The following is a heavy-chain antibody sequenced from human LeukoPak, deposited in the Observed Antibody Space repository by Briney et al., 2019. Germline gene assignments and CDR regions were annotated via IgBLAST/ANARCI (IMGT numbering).Heavy chain of an antibody. CDR1: GFTFSDYY. D-gene: IGHD2-2*03. V-gene: IGHV3-11*01. CDR2: ISSSGSTI. CDR3: ARGGGYCSSTSCYGQNWFDP. Sequence: GGSLRLSCAASGFTFSDYYMSRIRQAPGKGLEWVSYISSSGSTIYYADSVKGRFTISRDNAKNSLYLQLNSLRAEDTAVYYCARGGGYCSSTSCYGQNWFDPWGQGTLVTVSS. J-gene: IGHJ5*02.